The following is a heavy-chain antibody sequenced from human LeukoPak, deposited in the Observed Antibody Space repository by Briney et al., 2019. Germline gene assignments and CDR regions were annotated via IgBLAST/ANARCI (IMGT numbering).Heavy chain of an antibody. CDR1: GFTFSTFR. J-gene: IGHJ4*02. CDR3: AREAWHYDY. CDR2: IKQDGSEK. Sequence: GGSLRLSCAASGFTFSTFRMTRVRQAPGKGLEWVANIKQDGSEKSYVDSVKGRFTISRDNAKNSVYLEMNSLRVEDTAVYYCAREAWHYDYWGQGALVTVSS. V-gene: IGHV3-7*01. D-gene: IGHD5-12*01.